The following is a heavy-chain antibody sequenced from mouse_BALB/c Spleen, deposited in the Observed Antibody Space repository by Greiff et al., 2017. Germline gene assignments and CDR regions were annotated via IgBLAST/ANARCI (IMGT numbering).Heavy chain of an antibody. J-gene: IGHJ2*01. CDR3: ALSLLRLRLFDY. V-gene: IGHV14-3*02. CDR2: IDPANGNT. D-gene: IGHD1-2*01. CDR1: GFNIKDTY. Sequence: EVQLQESGAELVKPGASVKLSCTASGFNIKDTYMHWVKQRPEQGLEWIGRIDPANGNTKYDPKFQGKATITADTSSNTAYLQLSSLTSEDTAVYYCALSLLRLRLFDYWGQGTTLTVSS.